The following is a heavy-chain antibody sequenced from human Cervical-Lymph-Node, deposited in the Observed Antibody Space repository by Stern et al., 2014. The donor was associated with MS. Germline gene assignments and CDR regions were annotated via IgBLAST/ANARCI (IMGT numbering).Heavy chain of an antibody. Sequence: EVQLLESGGGLVKPGGSLRLSCAASGFTFSSYSMTWVRQAPGKGLEWVSSISSSGTYIYYADPVRGRFTISRDNAENSLYLQMNILRAEDTAVYYCAKHGTQEVDYWGQGTLVTVSS. V-gene: IGHV3-21*01. CDR2: ISSSGTYI. CDR3: AKHGTQEVDY. J-gene: IGHJ4*02. CDR1: GFTFSSYS.